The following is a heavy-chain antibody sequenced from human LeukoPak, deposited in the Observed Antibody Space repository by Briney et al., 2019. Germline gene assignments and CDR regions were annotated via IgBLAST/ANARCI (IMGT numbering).Heavy chain of an antibody. CDR3: ARGVFYYDSSGRGYYFDY. J-gene: IGHJ4*02. D-gene: IGHD3-22*01. CDR2: ILTSGGI. V-gene: IGHV4-4*07. Sequence: LETLSLTCTVPGGSISSYYWSWIRQPAGKGLEWIGRILTSGGIKYNPSLKSRVTMSVNTSKNQFSLKLSSVTAADTAVYYCARGVFYYDSSGRGYYFDYWGQGTLVTVSS. CDR1: GGSISSYY.